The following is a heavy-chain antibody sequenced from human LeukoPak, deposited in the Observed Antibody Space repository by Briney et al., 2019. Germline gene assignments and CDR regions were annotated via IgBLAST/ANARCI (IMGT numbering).Heavy chain of an antibody. Sequence: PGGSLRLSCAASGFTFSPYAMHWVRQAPGKGLEWVAVISYDENDKHYADSVKGRFTISRDNSKNTIYLQMNRLRAEDTAVYYCARAPRYQPKDYWGQGTLVTVSS. CDR2: ISYDENDK. J-gene: IGHJ4*02. CDR1: GFTFSPYA. V-gene: IGHV3-30-3*01. CDR3: ARAPRYQPKDY. D-gene: IGHD2-2*01.